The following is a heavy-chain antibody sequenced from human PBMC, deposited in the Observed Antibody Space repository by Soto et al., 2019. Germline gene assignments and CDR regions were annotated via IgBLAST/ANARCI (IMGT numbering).Heavy chain of an antibody. Sequence: GGSLRLSCETSGFSFSVYGMHWVRQAPGKGLEWVAVIWYDASKQFYAASVEGRFTISRDNSKAILYLQMNSLRAEDTAVYYCAAWAEGATEVHWGQGTLVTVSS. CDR3: AAWAEGATEVH. CDR1: GFSFSVYG. CDR2: IWYDASKQ. V-gene: IGHV3-33*01. J-gene: IGHJ4*02. D-gene: IGHD2-15*01.